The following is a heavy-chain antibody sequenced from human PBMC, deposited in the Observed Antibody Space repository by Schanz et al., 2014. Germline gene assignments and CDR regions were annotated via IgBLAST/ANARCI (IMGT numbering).Heavy chain of an antibody. CDR2: ISYSGST. Sequence: QVQLQESGPGLVKPSQTLSLTCTVSGDSISSGGYYWSWIRQHPGKGLEWIGFISYSGSTYYNPSLKSRVTISVDTSKNQFSLNLSSATAADTAVYYCARDRRFFDRDDLYYFDSWGQGTLVTVSS. J-gene: IGHJ4*02. CDR1: GDSISSGGYY. D-gene: IGHD3-3*01. V-gene: IGHV4-31*03. CDR3: ARDRRFFDRDDLYYFDS.